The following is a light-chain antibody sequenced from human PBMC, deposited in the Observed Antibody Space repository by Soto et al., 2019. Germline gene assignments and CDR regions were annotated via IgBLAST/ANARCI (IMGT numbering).Light chain of an antibody. J-gene: IGKJ1*01. CDR1: QTVSIW. V-gene: IGKV1-5*03. CDR2: RVS. CDR3: QQYADSSWT. Sequence: DIQMTQSPSTLSASVGDRVTITCRASQTVSIWLAWFQQKPGKAPNLLIYRVSSVESGVPSRFSGSGSGTEFTLTISNLQPDDSATYYCQQYADSSWTFGQGTKVE.